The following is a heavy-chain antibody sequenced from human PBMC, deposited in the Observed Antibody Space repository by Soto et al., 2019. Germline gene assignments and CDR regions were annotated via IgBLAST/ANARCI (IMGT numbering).Heavy chain of an antibody. CDR3: ARDLQSVSCGYYRADAFSS. CDR1: GGSISSYY. D-gene: IGHD3-22*01. CDR2: IYYSGST. Sequence: SETLSLTCTVSGGSISSYYWSWIRQPPGKGLEWIGYIYYSGSTNYNPSLKSRVTISVDTSKNQFSLKLSSVTAADTAVYYCARDLQSVSCGYYRADAFSSWGQGTIVTVS. J-gene: IGHJ3*02. V-gene: IGHV4-59*01.